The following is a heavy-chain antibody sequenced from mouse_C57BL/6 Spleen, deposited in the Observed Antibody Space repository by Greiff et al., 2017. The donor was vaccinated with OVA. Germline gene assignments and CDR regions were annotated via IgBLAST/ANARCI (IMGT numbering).Heavy chain of an antibody. Sequence: VQLQQPGAELVRPGSSVKLSCKASGYTFTSYWMDWVKQRPGQGLEWIGNIYPSDSETHYNQKFKDKATLTVDKSSSTAYMQLSSLTSEDSAVYYCARHGYGYAIDYWGQGTSVTVSS. V-gene: IGHV1-61*01. CDR3: ARHGYGYAIDY. J-gene: IGHJ4*01. CDR2: IYPSDSET. D-gene: IGHD2-2*01. CDR1: GYTFTSYW.